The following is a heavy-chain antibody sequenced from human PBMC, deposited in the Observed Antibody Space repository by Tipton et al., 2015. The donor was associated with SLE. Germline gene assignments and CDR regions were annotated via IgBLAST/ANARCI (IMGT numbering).Heavy chain of an antibody. V-gene: IGHV4-4*07. CDR3: ARTGYSSSWLYFQH. CDR1: GGSISSYY. D-gene: IGHD6-13*01. CDR2: IYYSGST. Sequence: TLSLTCTVSGGSISSYYWSWIRQPAGKGLEWIGSIYYSGSTYYNPSLKSRVTISVDTSKNQFSLKLSSVTAADTAVYYCARTGYSSSWLYFQHWGQGTLVTVSS. J-gene: IGHJ1*01.